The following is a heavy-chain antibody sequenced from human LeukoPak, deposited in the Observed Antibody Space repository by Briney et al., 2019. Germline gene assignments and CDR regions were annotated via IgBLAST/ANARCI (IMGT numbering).Heavy chain of an antibody. J-gene: IGHJ3*02. Sequence: GGSLRLSCAASGFTVSSDYMSWVRQAPGKGLEWVSVIYTGGSTYYADSVRGRFTISRDNSKNTLYLQMNSLRAEDTALYYCARVPSYYHAFDIWGQGTMVTVSS. CDR3: ARVPSYYHAFDI. V-gene: IGHV3-53*01. CDR1: GFTVSSDY. CDR2: IYTGGST. D-gene: IGHD3-22*01.